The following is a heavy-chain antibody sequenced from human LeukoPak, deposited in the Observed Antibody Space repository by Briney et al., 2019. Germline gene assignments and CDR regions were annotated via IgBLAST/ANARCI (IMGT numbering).Heavy chain of an antibody. J-gene: IGHJ5*02. D-gene: IGHD3-9*01. CDR1: GFRFSDYS. V-gene: IGHV3-48*02. CDR2: ISSSDSTT. Sequence: GVSVTLSCEASGFRFSDYSMNWVRQTPGKGLEWISYISSSDSTTYYTDSVRGRFTISRDNAKSSLYLLMNSLRDEDTGIYYCARNTIFHPWGQGTLVTVSS. CDR3: ARNTIFHP.